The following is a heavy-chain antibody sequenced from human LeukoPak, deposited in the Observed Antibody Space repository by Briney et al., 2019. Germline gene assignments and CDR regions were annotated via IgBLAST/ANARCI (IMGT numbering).Heavy chain of an antibody. Sequence: ASVKVSFKASGGTFISYAISWVRQAPGQGLEWMGGIIPIFGTANYAQKFQGRVTITADESTSTAYMELSSLRSEDTAVYYCARLVSSGYFDYWGQGTLVTVSS. V-gene: IGHV1-69*01. D-gene: IGHD3-22*01. CDR3: ARLVSSGYFDY. J-gene: IGHJ4*02. CDR2: IIPIFGTA. CDR1: GGTFISYA.